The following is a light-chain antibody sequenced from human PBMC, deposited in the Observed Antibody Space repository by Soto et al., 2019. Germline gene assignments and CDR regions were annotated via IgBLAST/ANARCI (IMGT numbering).Light chain of an antibody. V-gene: IGKV1-5*01. Sequence: DIQLTLSPSTLSAAVGDSVTITCRASQNIRNLLAWYQQKPGKAPKPLIFDASTLKTGVPSRFGGSGSGAEFNFTITGLQPDDFATYLCQQYYTYSTFGQGTRLEIK. CDR2: DAS. CDR1: QNIRNL. J-gene: IGKJ5*01. CDR3: QQYYTYST.